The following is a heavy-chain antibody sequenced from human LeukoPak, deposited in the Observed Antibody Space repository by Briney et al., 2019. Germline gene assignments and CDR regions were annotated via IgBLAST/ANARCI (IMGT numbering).Heavy chain of an antibody. D-gene: IGHD4-17*01. CDR3: AKDDYGEFDY. CDR2: ISGSGGST. Sequence: GGSLRLSCAASGFTFSSYAMSWVRQAPGKGLEWVSAISGSGGSTYYAGSVKGRFTISRDNSKNTLYLQMNSLRVEDTAVYYCAKDDYGEFDYWGQGTLVTVSS. V-gene: IGHV3-23*01. J-gene: IGHJ4*02. CDR1: GFTFSSYA.